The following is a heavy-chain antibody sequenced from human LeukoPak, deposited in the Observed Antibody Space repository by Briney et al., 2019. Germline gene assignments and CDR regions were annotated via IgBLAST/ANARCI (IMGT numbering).Heavy chain of an antibody. Sequence: SETLSLTCAVSGDSFSSHYWTWIRQSPGTGLAGIGYISHIGRTNYNPSLKSRVTISIDTSKNQFSLKLRSVTAADTAVYYCARDSPDYYDSSGYYRLFDYWGQGTLVTVSS. V-gene: IGHV4-59*11. J-gene: IGHJ4*02. CDR2: ISHIGRT. D-gene: IGHD3-22*01. CDR1: GDSFSSHY. CDR3: ARDSPDYYDSSGYYRLFDY.